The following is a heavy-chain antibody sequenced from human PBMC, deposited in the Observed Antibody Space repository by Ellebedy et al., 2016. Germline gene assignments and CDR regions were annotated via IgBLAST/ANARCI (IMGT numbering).Heavy chain of an antibody. J-gene: IGHJ4*02. D-gene: IGHD3-10*01. CDR1: GFPFTAYW. CDR2: INPDGSRR. CDR3: ARGTMVRGVIITVGYYFDY. V-gene: IGHV3-74*01. Sequence: GGSLRLSCAASGFPFTAYWLHWVRQAPGKGLVWVSHINPDGSRRDYADSVKGRFTISRDNSKNTLYLQMNSLRAEDTAVYYCARGTMVRGVIITVGYYFDYWGQGTLVTVSS.